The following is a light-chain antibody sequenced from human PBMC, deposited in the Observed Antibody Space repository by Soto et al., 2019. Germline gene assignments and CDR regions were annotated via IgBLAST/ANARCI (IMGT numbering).Light chain of an antibody. CDR2: AAS. Sequence: DIQMTQSPSSLSASVGDRVTITCRASQSISSYLNWYQPKPGKAPKLLIYAASSLQSGVPSRFTGSGSGTDFTLTISSLQPEDFATYYCQQSYSTPYTFGQGTKLEIK. CDR3: QQSYSTPYT. CDR1: QSISSY. J-gene: IGKJ2*01. V-gene: IGKV1-39*01.